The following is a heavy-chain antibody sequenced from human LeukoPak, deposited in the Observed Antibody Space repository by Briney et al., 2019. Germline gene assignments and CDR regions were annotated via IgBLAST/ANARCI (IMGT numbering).Heavy chain of an antibody. V-gene: IGHV3-48*04. Sequence: PGGSLRLSCAASGFTFSSYSMNWVRQAPGKGLEWVSYISSSSSTIYYADSVKGRFTISRDNAKNSLYLQMNSLRAEDTAVYYCARDSLSRWFGEYPYGMDVWGQGTTVTVSS. D-gene: IGHD3-10*01. CDR1: GFTFSSYS. CDR3: ARDSLSRWFGEYPYGMDV. J-gene: IGHJ6*02. CDR2: ISSSSSTI.